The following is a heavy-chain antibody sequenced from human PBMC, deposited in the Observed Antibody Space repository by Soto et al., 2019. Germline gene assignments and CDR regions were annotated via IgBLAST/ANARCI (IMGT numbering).Heavy chain of an antibody. J-gene: IGHJ6*04. V-gene: IGHV4-34*01. CDR2: INHSGST. Sequence: QVQLQQWGAGLLKPSETLSLTCAVYGGSFSGYYWSWIRQPPGKGLEWIGEINHSGSTNYNPSLYSRVTISVHTSKHQRFLKLSSVTSAETVAYYHARGEIVEVAPTEGGAYYYYYDMDVCCKGTTVTVSP. CDR3: ARGEIVEVAPTEGGAYYYYYDMDV. CDR1: GGSFSGYY. D-gene: IGHD2-15*01.